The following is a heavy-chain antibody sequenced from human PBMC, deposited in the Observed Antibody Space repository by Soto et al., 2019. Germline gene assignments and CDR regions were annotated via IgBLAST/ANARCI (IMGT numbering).Heavy chain of an antibody. V-gene: IGHV3-33*01. D-gene: IGHD1-7*01. CDR1: GFTFTSYA. CDR2: IWYDGGNE. Sequence: QVQLVESGGGVVQPGRSLRLSCAASGFTFTSYAMHWVRQAPGKGLEWVAVIWYDGGNEHYADSVKGRFTISRDNSKNTLHLQMNSLRAEDTAVYHCVLGGQTGTMGLKVFDVWGQGTMVTVSS. CDR3: VLGGQTGTMGLKVFDV. J-gene: IGHJ3*01.